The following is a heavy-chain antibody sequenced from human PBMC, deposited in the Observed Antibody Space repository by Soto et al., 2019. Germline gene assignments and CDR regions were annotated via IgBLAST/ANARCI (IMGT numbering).Heavy chain of an antibody. CDR2: IQWDDDK. CDR1: AFSLNTPGVG. Sequence: SGPTLVNPTQTLTLTCTLSAFSLNTPGVGVGWVRQPAGKALEWLALIQWDDDKYYNTSLETRLTVSKDTSGNRVVLTMTHMDPGDTATYYCARVKDDSSGGFFDYCGQGAMVIVDS. V-gene: IGHV2-70*20. CDR3: ARVKDDSSGGFFDY. J-gene: IGHJ4*02. D-gene: IGHD3-22*01.